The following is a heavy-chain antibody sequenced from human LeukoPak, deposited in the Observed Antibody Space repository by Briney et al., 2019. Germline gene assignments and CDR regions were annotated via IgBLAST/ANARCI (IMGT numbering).Heavy chain of an antibody. V-gene: IGHV3-48*01. Sequence: TGGSPRLSCAASGFTFSSYSMNWVRQAPGKGLEWVSYISSSSSTIYYADSVRGRFTISRDNAKNSLYLQMNSLRVEDTAVYFCARDSRQQLPHWGQGTLVTVSS. CDR2: ISSSSSTI. J-gene: IGHJ4*02. D-gene: IGHD6-13*01. CDR1: GFTFSSYS. CDR3: ARDSRQQLPH.